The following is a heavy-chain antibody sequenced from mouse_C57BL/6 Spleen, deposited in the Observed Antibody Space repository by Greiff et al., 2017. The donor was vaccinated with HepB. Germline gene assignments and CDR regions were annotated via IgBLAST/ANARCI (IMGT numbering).Heavy chain of an antibody. D-gene: IGHD4-1*01. CDR1: GYTFTSYW. CDR3: AREGGVAGDY. Sequence: QVHVKQPGAELVKPGASVKLSCKASGYTFTSYWMQWVKQRPGQGLEWIGEIDPSDSYTNYNQKFKGKATLTVDTSSSTAYMQLSSLTSEDSAVYYCAREGGVAGDYWGQGTTLTVSS. V-gene: IGHV1-50*01. J-gene: IGHJ2*01. CDR2: IDPSDSYT.